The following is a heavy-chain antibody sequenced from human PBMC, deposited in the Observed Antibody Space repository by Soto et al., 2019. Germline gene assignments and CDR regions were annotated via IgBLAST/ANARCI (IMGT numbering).Heavy chain of an antibody. V-gene: IGHV3-9*01. J-gene: IGHJ4*02. D-gene: IGHD3-10*01. Sequence: EVHLVESGGGLVQPGKSLRLSCAASGFTFEDYAMHWVRQAPGKGLEWVSGISWNISAIGYADSVKGRFTISRDNAKNSLYLEMTSLRPEDTAVYYCAKGFIRYFDHWGQGALVTVSS. CDR2: ISWNISAI. CDR1: GFTFEDYA. CDR3: AKGFIRYFDH.